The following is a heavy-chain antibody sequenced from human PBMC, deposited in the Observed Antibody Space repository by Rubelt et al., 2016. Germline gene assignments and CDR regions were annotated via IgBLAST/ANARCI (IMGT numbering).Heavy chain of an antibody. CDR3: ARDSLSGSYHPTSDFDY. D-gene: IGHD1-26*01. J-gene: IGHJ4*02. V-gene: IGHV3-48*04. Sequence: EVQLVESGGGLVQPGGSLRLSCAASGFTFSSYSMNWVRQAPGKGLEWVSYISSSSSTIYYADSGKGRFTISRDNAKNSLYLQMNSLRAEDTAVYYCARDSLSGSYHPTSDFDYWGQGTLVTVSS. CDR1: GFTFSSYS. CDR2: ISSSSSTI.